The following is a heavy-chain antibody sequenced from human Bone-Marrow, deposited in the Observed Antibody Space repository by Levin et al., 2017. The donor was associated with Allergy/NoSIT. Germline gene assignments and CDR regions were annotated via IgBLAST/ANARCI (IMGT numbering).Heavy chain of an antibody. V-gene: IGHV3-13*01. D-gene: IGHD6-19*01. CDR3: ARKTVAGAFDI. J-gene: IGHJ3*02. Sequence: GGSLRLSCAASGFTFSTYDMHWVRQPTGKGLEWVSTIASSGDTYYPGSVKGRFTISRENAKNSVYLQMNSLRAGDTAVYYCARKTVAGAFDIWGQGTRVTVSS. CDR1: GFTFSTYD. CDR2: IASSGDT.